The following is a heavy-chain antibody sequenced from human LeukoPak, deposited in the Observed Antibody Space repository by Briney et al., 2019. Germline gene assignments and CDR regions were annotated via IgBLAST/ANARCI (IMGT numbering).Heavy chain of an antibody. Sequence: GGSLRLSCAASGFTFSDFDMHWVRQAPGKGLEWVTFIESDGGNKYYADSVKGRFTISRDNSKNTLHLQMSSLRVEDTAVYYCTTYGSGRKFDYWGQGILVTVSS. CDR3: TTYGSGRKFDY. V-gene: IGHV3-30*02. CDR1: GFTFSDFD. CDR2: IESDGGNK. J-gene: IGHJ4*02. D-gene: IGHD3-10*01.